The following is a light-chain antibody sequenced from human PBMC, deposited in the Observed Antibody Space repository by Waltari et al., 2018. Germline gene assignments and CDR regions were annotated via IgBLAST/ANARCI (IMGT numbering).Light chain of an antibody. J-gene: IGLJ2*01. CDR1: SGDVGNYDY. CDR3: SSYAGTTRGEI. CDR2: EVT. Sequence: QSALTQPPSASGSPGQSVTISCTGTSGDVGNYDYFSWYQQHPDKAPKLLIYEVTKRPSGVPDRFSGSKSANTASLTVSGLQPEDEADYYCSSYAGTTRGEIFGGGTKLTVL. V-gene: IGLV2-8*01.